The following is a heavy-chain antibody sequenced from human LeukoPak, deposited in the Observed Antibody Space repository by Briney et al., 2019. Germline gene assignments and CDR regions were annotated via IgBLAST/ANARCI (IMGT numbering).Heavy chain of an antibody. CDR1: GYTFTSYG. Sequence: GASVKVSCKASGYTFTSYGISWVRQAPGQGLEWMGWISAYNGNTNYAQKFQGGVTMTRDTSISTAYMELSRLRSDDTAVYYCARGRLQWELRNDDAFDIWGQGTMVTVSS. J-gene: IGHJ3*02. D-gene: IGHD1-26*01. V-gene: IGHV1-18*01. CDR2: ISAYNGNT. CDR3: ARGRLQWELRNDDAFDI.